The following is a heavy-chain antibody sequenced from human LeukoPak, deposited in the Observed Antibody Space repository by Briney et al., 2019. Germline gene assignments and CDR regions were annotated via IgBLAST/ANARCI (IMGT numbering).Heavy chain of an antibody. CDR2: INHSGST. Sequence: SETLSLTCVVNGGSFSGYYWSWIRQPPGKGLEWIGEINHSGSTYYNPSLKSRVTISVDTSKNQFSLKLSSVTAADTAVYYCARQTEDDFWSGYRNPRGWFDPWRQGTLVTVSS. V-gene: IGHV4-34*01. CDR3: ARQTEDDFWSGYRNPRGWFDP. D-gene: IGHD3-3*01. J-gene: IGHJ5*02. CDR1: GGSFSGYY.